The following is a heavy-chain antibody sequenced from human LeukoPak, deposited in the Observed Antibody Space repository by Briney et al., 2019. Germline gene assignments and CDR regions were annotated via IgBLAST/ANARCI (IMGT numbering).Heavy chain of an antibody. Sequence: GASVKVSCKASGGTFSSYAISWVRPAPGQGHEWMGRIIPIFGTANYAQKFQGRVTITTDGSTSTAYMELSSLRSEDTAVYYCASGTSYGQSRFDYWGQGTLVTVSS. J-gene: IGHJ4*02. CDR3: ASGTSYGQSRFDY. CDR2: IIPIFGTA. D-gene: IGHD5-18*01. CDR1: GGTFSSYA. V-gene: IGHV1-69*05.